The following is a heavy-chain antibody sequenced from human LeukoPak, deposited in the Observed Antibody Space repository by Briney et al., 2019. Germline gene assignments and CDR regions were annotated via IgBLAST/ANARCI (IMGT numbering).Heavy chain of an antibody. CDR1: GFSLITRAVG. D-gene: IGHD3-22*01. Sequence: SGPTLVHPTPPLTLTCTCSGFSLITRAVGVGWISQSPGKALEWVALIYWNDEKNYSPSLKSRLTITRDTSKNQVVLTMTNMGALDTATYYCARLKRNYYDSSGYVDFWGQGTLVTVSS. CDR3: ARLKRNYYDSSGYVDF. CDR2: IYWNDEK. J-gene: IGHJ4*02. V-gene: IGHV2-5*01.